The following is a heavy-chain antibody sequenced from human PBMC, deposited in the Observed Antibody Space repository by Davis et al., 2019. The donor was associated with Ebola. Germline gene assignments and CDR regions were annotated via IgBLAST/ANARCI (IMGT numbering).Heavy chain of an antibody. Sequence: MPSETLSLTCTVSGGSISSSSYYWGWIRQPPVKGLEWIGEINHSGSTNYNPSLKSRVTISVDTSKNQFSLKLSSVTAADTAVYYCARGGFRDLLVPADLPVQLWAFDYWGQGTLVTVSS. CDR1: GGSISSSSYY. CDR3: ARGGFRDLLVPADLPVQLWAFDY. J-gene: IGHJ4*02. V-gene: IGHV4-39*07. D-gene: IGHD2-2*01. CDR2: INHSGST.